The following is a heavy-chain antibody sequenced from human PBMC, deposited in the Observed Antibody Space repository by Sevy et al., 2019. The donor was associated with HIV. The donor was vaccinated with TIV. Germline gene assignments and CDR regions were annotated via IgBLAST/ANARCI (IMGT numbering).Heavy chain of an antibody. J-gene: IGHJ4*02. Sequence: ASVKVSCKVSGYTLTKLGMYWVRQAPGKGLEWMGSFDPEDGETIYAQKFQGRLTMTEDTSTDTAYMDLSSLRSEDTAVYFCATTKDCDESNGSPFDYWGQGTVVTVSS. V-gene: IGHV1-24*01. CDR1: GYTLTKLG. CDR2: FDPEDGET. CDR3: ATTKDCDESNGSPFDY. D-gene: IGHD3-22*01.